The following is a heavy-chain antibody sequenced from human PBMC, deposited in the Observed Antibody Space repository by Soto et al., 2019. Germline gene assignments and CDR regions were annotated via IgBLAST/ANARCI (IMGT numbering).Heavy chain of an antibody. Sequence: VASVKVSCKASGGTFSSYTISWVRQAPGQGFEWMGRIIPILGIANYAQKFQGRVTITADKSTSTAYMELSSLRSEDTAVYYCASSRDGYLRSLEGDFDNWGQGTLVTVSS. CDR2: IIPILGIA. V-gene: IGHV1-69*02. CDR1: GGTFSSYT. D-gene: IGHD5-12*01. CDR3: ASSRDGYLRSLEGDFDN. J-gene: IGHJ4*02.